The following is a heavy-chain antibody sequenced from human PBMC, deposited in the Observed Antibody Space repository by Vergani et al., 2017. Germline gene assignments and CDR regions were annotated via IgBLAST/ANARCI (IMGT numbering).Heavy chain of an antibody. V-gene: IGHV4-34*01. CDR1: GGSFSGYY. Sequence: QVQLQQWGAGLLKPSETLSLTCAVYGGSFSGYYWSWIRQPPGKGLEWIGEINHSGSTNYNPSLKSRVTISVDTSKNQFSLKLSSVTAADTAVYYCARVGGYSYADYYYYYMDVWGKGTTVTVSS. J-gene: IGHJ6*03. CDR2: INHSGST. D-gene: IGHD5-18*01. CDR3: ARVGGYSYADYYYYYMDV.